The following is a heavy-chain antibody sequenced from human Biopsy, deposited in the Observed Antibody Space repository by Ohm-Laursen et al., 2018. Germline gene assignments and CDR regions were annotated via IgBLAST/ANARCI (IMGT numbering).Heavy chain of an antibody. CDR1: GYTFTDYG. CDR2: ITTYNGNT. J-gene: IGHJ6*02. V-gene: IGHV1-18*01. D-gene: IGHD3-10*01. CDR3: ARDRGYYYYYGMDV. Sequence: ASVKVSCNASGYTFTDYGVSWVRQAPGQGLEWMGWITTYNGNTNYAQKVQGRVAMTTDTSTSTVYMELRSLRSDDTAVYYCARDRGYYYYYGMDVWGQGTTVTVSS.